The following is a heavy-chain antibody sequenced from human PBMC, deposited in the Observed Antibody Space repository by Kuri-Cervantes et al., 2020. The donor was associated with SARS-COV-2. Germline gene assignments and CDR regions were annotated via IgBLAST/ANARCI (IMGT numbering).Heavy chain of an antibody. D-gene: IGHD3-10*01. J-gene: IGHJ4*02. CDR2: IIPIFGTA. CDR1: GGTFSSYA. V-gene: IGHV1-69*13. CDR3: ARDAPMVRGAPHDY. Sequence: SVKVSCRASGGTFSSYAISWVRQAPGQGLEWMGRIIPIFGTANYAQKFQGRVTITADESTSTAYMELSSLRSDDTAVYYCARDAPMVRGAPHDYWGQGTLVTVSS.